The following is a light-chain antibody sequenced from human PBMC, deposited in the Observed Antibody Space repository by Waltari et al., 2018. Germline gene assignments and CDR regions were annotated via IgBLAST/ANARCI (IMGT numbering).Light chain of an antibody. J-gene: IGKJ1*01. V-gene: IGKV3-20*01. CDR1: RSFSNNY. CDR3: QQYGTSPPGT. CDR2: LAS. Sequence: EIVLTQSPGTLSLSPGERATLSCRASRSFSNNYLAWYQQKSGQAPRLLIYLASTRATGIPDRFSGSGSGTDFTLTISRLEPEDFAVYYCQQYGTSPPGTFGQGTKVEIK.